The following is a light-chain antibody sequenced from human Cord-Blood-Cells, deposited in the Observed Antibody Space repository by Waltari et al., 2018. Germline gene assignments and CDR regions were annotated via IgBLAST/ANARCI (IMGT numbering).Light chain of an antibody. J-gene: IGKJ1*01. CDR3: QQYNSYSHVT. CDR2: KAS. V-gene: IGKV1-5*03. CDR1: QSISSW. Sequence: DIQMTQSPSTLSASVGDRVTITCRASQSISSWLAWYQQKPGKAPKLLIYKASSLESGVPSRFSGSGSGTKFTLTISSLQPDDFATYYCQQYNSYSHVTFGQGTKVEIK.